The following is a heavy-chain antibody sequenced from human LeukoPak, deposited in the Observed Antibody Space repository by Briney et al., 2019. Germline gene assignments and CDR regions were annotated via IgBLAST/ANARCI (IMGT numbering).Heavy chain of an antibody. Sequence: GGSLRPSCAASGFSFSSFGMSWVRQAPGRGLQWVSSISGDGRDTFYADSVKGRFTVSRDNSKTTMFLQMNSLRVEDTALYYCARGARLQPMGEFWGQGTLVTVSS. V-gene: IGHV3-23*01. CDR1: GFSFSSFG. CDR2: ISGDGRDT. CDR3: ARGARLQPMGEF. J-gene: IGHJ4*02. D-gene: IGHD4-11*01.